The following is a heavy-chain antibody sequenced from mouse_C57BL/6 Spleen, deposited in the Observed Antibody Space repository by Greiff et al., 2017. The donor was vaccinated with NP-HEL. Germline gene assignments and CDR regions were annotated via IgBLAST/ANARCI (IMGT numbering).Heavy chain of an antibody. J-gene: IGHJ3*01. CDR1: GFTFSSYA. V-gene: IGHV5-4*01. CDR3: ARDRPFAY. CDR2: ISDGGSYT. Sequence: EVKLVESGGGLVKPGGSLKLSCAASGFTFSSYAMSWVRQTPEKRLEWVATISDGGSYTYYPDNVKGRFTISRDNAKNNLYLQMSHLKSEDTAMYYGARDRPFAYWGQGTLVTVSA.